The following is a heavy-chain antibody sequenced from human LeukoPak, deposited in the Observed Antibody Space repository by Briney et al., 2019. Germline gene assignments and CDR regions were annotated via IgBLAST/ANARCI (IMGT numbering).Heavy chain of an antibody. Sequence: GGSLRLSCAASGFNVSNNYMGWVRQAPGKGLEWASVIYSAGSPYYADSVKGRFTISRDNSKNTLYLQMNSLRVDDTALYYCAKDDTVTTFDYWGQGTLVTVSS. J-gene: IGHJ4*02. D-gene: IGHD4-11*01. CDR3: AKDDTVTTFDY. CDR2: IYSAGSP. V-gene: IGHV3-53*01. CDR1: GFNVSNNY.